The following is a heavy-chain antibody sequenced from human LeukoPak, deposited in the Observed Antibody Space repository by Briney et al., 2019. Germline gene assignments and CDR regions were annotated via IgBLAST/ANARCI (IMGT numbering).Heavy chain of an antibody. V-gene: IGHV3-23*01. J-gene: IGHJ4*02. Sequence: GGSLRLSCAAPGFTFSSYAMSWVRQAPGKGLEWVSAISGGGGSTYYADSVKGRFTISRDNSKNTVYLQMNSLRVEDTALYYCVRSLDYWGQGTLVTVSS. CDR3: VRSLDY. CDR1: GFTFSSYA. CDR2: ISGGGGST.